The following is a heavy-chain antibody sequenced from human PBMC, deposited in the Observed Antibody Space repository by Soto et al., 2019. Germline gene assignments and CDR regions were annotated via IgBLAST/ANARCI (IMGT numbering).Heavy chain of an antibody. CDR1: GYTFTSYG. CDR2: ISAYNGNT. J-gene: IGHJ6*03. Sequence: ASVKGSCKASGYTFTSYGISWVRQAPGQGLEWMGWISAYNGNTNYAQKLQGRVTMTTDTSTSTAYMELRSLRSDDTAVYYCARVSKWLVPYYMDVWGKGTTVTVSS. CDR3: ARVSKWLVPYYMDV. D-gene: IGHD6-19*01. V-gene: IGHV1-18*01.